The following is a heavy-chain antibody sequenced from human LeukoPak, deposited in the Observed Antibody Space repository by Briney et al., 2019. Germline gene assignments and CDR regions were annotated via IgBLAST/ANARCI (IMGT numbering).Heavy chain of an antibody. CDR3: AKGYCSSTSCSPLVWYFDL. J-gene: IGHJ2*01. CDR2: ISWDGGST. D-gene: IGHD2-2*01. Sequence: GGSLRLSCAASGFTFDDYTMHWVRQAPGKGLEWVSLISWDGGSTYYADSVKGRFTISRDNSKNSLYLQMNSLRTEDTALYYCAKGYCSSTSCSPLVWYFDLWGRGTLVTVSS. V-gene: IGHV3-43*01. CDR1: GFTFDDYT.